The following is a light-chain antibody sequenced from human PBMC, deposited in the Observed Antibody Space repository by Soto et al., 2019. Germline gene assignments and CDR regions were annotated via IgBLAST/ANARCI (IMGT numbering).Light chain of an antibody. CDR2: RND. Sequence: QAVVTQPPSASGTPGQRVNISCSGSSSNIGSNYVYWYQQLPGSAPKLLIYRNDQRPSGVPDRFSGSKSGTSASLAISGLRSEDEADYYCAAWDDSLSAVVFGGGTKLTVL. J-gene: IGLJ2*01. CDR3: AAWDDSLSAVV. CDR1: SSNIGSNY. V-gene: IGLV1-47*01.